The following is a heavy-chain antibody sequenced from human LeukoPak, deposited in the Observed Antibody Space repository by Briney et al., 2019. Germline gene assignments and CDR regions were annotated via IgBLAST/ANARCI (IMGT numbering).Heavy chain of an antibody. CDR1: GGTFSSYA. V-gene: IGHV1-69*13. Sequence: SVTVSCTASGGTFSSYAISWVRQAPGQGLEWMGGIIPIFGTANYAQKFQGRVTITADESTSTAYMELSSLRSEDTAVYYCARVGGRTYYYDSSGYYLSYFDYWGQGTLVTVSS. CDR2: IIPIFGTA. D-gene: IGHD3-22*01. CDR3: ARVGGRTYYYDSSGYYLSYFDY. J-gene: IGHJ4*02.